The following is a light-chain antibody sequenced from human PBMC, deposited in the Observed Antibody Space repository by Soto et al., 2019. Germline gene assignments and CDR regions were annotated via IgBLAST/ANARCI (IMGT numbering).Light chain of an antibody. CDR2: SAS. V-gene: IGKV3-15*01. J-gene: IGKJ2*01. CDR1: QSVGTT. Sequence: IVMTQSPATLSVSPGESATLSCRASQSVGTTLAWYQQTPGQAPRVLIHSASTRATGIPARFSGSGSDAEVTLTISGLQSEDFAIYYCQQYNNWPPYSFGQGTKLENK. CDR3: QQYNNWPPYS.